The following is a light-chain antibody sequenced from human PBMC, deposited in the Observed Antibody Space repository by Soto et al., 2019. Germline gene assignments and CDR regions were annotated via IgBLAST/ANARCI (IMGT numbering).Light chain of an antibody. J-gene: IGKJ2*01. Sequence: DIQMTQSPSSLSASVGDRVTITCRASQSIRSYLNWYHQKPGTTPQLLIYGASNLQSGAPSRFTGSGSGTHFTLTISSLQHEDFATYYCQQSYTTPYTFGQGTKLEIK. CDR1: QSIRSY. V-gene: IGKV1-39*01. CDR3: QQSYTTPYT. CDR2: GAS.